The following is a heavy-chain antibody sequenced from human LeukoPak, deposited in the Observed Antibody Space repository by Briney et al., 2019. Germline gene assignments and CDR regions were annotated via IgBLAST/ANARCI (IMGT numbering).Heavy chain of an antibody. CDR2: IKSKTDGGTT. Sequence: GGSLRLSCAASGFXFSSYAISWVRQAPGKGLEWVGRIKSKTDGGTTDYAAPVKGRFTISRDDSKNTLYLQMNSLKTEDTAVYYCTTDLYSNHKLFFDYWGQGTLVTVSS. J-gene: IGHJ4*02. V-gene: IGHV3-15*01. CDR1: GFXFSSYA. CDR3: TTDLYSNHKLFFDY. D-gene: IGHD4-11*01.